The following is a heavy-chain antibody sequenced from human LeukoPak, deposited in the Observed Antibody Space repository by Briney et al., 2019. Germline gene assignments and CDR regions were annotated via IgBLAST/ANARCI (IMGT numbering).Heavy chain of an antibody. D-gene: IGHD2-15*01. CDR1: GGTFSSYA. CDR3: ARKGDCSGGSCSHFDY. Sequence: SVKVSCKASGGTFSSYAISWVRQAPGQGLEWVGGIIPIFGTANYAQKFQDRVTITADESTSTAYMELSSLRSEDTAVYYCARKGDCSGGSCSHFDYWGQGTLVTVSS. CDR2: IIPIFGTA. V-gene: IGHV1-69*13. J-gene: IGHJ4*02.